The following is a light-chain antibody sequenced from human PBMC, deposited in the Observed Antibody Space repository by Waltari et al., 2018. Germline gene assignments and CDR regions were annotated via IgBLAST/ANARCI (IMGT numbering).Light chain of an antibody. Sequence: DIQMTQSPSSLSASVGGKVTITCRASQSIREYLNWYQQKPGKAPKPLIYGASSLQRAVPSWFSGSGSGSDFSFSITSLQPEDAATYYRQQSHTFGGGAKVEIK. CDR3: QQSHT. V-gene: IGKV1-39*01. CDR1: QSIREY. J-gene: IGKJ4*01. CDR2: GAS.